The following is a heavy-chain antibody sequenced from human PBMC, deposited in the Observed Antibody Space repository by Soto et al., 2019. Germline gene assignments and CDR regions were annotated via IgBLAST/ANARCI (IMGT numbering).Heavy chain of an antibody. V-gene: IGHV1-46*01. D-gene: IGHD1-26*01. CDR3: ARVRALGSPVSY. CDR2: INPSGGST. CDR1: GYTFTSYY. J-gene: IGHJ4*02. Sequence: QVQLVQSGAEVKKPGASVKVSCKASGYTFTSYYMHWVRQAPGQGLEWMGIINPSGGSTSYAQKFQGRVTMTRDTSTGTVYMELSSVRSEHTAEYYCARVRALGSPVSYWGQGTLVTVSS.